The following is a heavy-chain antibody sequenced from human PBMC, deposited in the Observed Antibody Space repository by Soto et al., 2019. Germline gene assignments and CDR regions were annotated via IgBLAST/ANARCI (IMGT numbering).Heavy chain of an antibody. D-gene: IGHD3-22*01. CDR1: GFTVTTNS. V-gene: IGHV3-66*01. CDR2: IYSGGST. Sequence: DGQLVESGGGLVQPGGSLRLSCVVSGFTVTTNSMSWVRQAPGKGLEWVSIIYSGGSTYYADSVKGRFTISRDNSKNMLYLQMHSLRAEDTAVYYCASEATMGRLVVMTGYWGQGTLVTVSS. CDR3: ASEATMGRLVVMTGY. J-gene: IGHJ4*02.